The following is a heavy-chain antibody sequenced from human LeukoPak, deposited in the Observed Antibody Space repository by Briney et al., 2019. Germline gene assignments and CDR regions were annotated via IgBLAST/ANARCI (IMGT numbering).Heavy chain of an antibody. CDR2: IQEDGKKE. V-gene: IGHV3-7*01. CDR1: GFTFSDAW. D-gene: IGHD2-21*02. J-gene: IGHJ4*02. Sequence: GGSLRLSCAASGFTFSDAWMTWVRQAPGKGLEWVANIQEDGKKENYVDSVRGRFTISRDNAKNSIYLQMNSLRVEDTAVYYCAKDIVGGGDDYWGQGTLVIVSS. CDR3: AKDIVGGGDDY.